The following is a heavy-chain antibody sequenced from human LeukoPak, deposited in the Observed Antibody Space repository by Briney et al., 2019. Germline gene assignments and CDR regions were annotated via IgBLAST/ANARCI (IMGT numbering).Heavy chain of an antibody. CDR2: ISWNSGSI. Sequence: GGSLRLSCAASGFTFDDYAMHWVRQAPGKGLEWVSGISWNSGSIGYADSVKGRFTISRDNAKNSLYLQMNSLRAEDTALYYCAKPKIAAAGYFDDWGQGTLVTVSS. CDR3: AKPKIAAAGYFDD. CDR1: GFTFDDYA. J-gene: IGHJ4*02. V-gene: IGHV3-9*01. D-gene: IGHD6-13*01.